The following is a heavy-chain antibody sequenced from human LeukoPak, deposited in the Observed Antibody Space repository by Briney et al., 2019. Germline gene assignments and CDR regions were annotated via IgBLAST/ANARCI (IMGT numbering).Heavy chain of an antibody. CDR3: VREGFYFFDF. V-gene: IGHV3-7*01. J-gene: IGHJ4*01. CDR2: IKQDGSET. CDR1: GFTFTTNF. Sequence: GGSLSLTCAASGFTFTTNFMSWVPQVPGKGMVGVANIKQDGSETTYADPVRGRFTVFRDNAKDSVYLQMNSLRAEDSASYYCVREGFYFFDFWGQGTMVTVPS.